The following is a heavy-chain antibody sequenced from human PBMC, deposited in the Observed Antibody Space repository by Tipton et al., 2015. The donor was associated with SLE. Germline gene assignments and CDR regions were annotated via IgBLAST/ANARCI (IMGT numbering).Heavy chain of an antibody. D-gene: IGHD5-18*01. J-gene: IGHJ4*02. CDR3: ARVATAMVLDY. Sequence: TLSLTCTVSGGSISSGSYYWSWIRQPAGKGLEWIGYIYTSGSTNYNPSLKSRVTISVDASKNQFSLKLSSVTAADTAVYYCARVATAMVLDYWGQGTLVTVSS. CDR1: GGSISSGSYY. V-gene: IGHV4-61*09. CDR2: IYTSGST.